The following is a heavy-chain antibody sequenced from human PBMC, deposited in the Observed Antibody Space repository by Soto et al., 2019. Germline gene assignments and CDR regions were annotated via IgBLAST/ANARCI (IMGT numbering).Heavy chain of an antibody. V-gene: IGHV4-34*01. CDR1: GGSFSGSY. CDR2: IDHGGST. Sequence: SETLSLTCAVYGGSFSGSYWSWIRQPPGKGLEWIGEIDHGGSTNYNSSLKRRGTISLDTSKNQFSLKLSSVTAADTAVYSCARPYHVLGLYYFDYWGQGTPVTVS. J-gene: IGHJ4*02. CDR3: ARPYHVLGLYYFDY. D-gene: IGHD2-2*01.